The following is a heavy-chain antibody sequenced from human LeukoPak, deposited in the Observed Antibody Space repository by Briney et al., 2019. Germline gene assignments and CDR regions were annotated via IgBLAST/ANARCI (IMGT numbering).Heavy chain of an antibody. CDR3: ARDQGDSSGSTNYFDY. CDR1: GGTFSSYA. Sequence: SVKVSCKASGGTFSSYAISWVRQAPGQGLEWMGGIIPIFGTANYAQKFQGRVTITADESTSTAYMELSSLRSEDTAVYYCARDQGDSSGSTNYFDYWGQGTLVTVSS. V-gene: IGHV1-69*13. CDR2: IIPIFGTA. J-gene: IGHJ4*02. D-gene: IGHD6-19*01.